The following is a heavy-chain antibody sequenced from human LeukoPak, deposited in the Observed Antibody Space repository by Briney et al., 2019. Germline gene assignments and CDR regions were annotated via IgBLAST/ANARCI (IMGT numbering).Heavy chain of an antibody. D-gene: IGHD3-3*01. CDR1: GGSFSGYY. V-gene: IGHV4-34*01. CDR2: INHSGST. J-gene: IGHJ3*02. Sequence: SETLSLTCAVYGGSFSGYYWSWIRQPPGKGLEWIGEINHSGSTNYNPSLKSRVTISVDTSKNQFSLKLSSVTAADTAVYYCARGVLRFLEWPRVDTWGQGTMVTVSS. CDR3: ARGVLRFLEWPRVDT.